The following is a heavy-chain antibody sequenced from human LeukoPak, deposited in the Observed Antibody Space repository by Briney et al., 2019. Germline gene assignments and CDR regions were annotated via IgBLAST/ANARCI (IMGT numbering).Heavy chain of an antibody. J-gene: IGHJ3*02. CDR3: ATRGYSPRGAFDI. CDR1: GYSFTSYW. CDR2: IYPGDSDT. D-gene: IGHD5-18*01. V-gene: IGHV5-51*01. Sequence: GEALKISCKGSGYSFTSYWIGWVRQMPGKGLEWRGIIYPGDSDTRDIPSFQGQVTISADKSISTAYLQWSSLKASESATYYCATRGYSPRGAFDIWGQGTMVTVSS.